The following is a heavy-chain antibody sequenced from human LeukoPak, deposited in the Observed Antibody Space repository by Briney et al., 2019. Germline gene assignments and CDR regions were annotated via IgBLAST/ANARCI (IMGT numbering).Heavy chain of an antibody. J-gene: IGHJ4*02. Sequence: GGSLRLSCAASGFTFSSYSMNWVRQAPGKGLEWVSSISSSSSYIYYADSVKGRFTISRDNAKNSLYLQMDSLRAEDTAVYYCAKGASDIVVVTSIYYFDYWGQGTLVTVSS. CDR1: GFTFSSYS. CDR3: AKGASDIVVVTSIYYFDY. CDR2: ISSSSSYI. D-gene: IGHD2-2*01. V-gene: IGHV3-21*01.